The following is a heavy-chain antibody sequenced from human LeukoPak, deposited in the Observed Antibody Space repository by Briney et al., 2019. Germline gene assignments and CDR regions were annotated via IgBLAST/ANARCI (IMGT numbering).Heavy chain of an antibody. V-gene: IGHV4-59*01. CDR2: IYGSGYT. J-gene: IGHJ4*02. D-gene: IGHD6-19*01. CDR1: GGSISGWY. Sequence: SETLSLICTVSGGSISGWYWSWIRQPPGKGLEWIGYIYGSGYTNYNPSLKSRVTMSIDTSKNHFSLKLTSVTAADTATYYCARETSLAGFASGLGFNYWGQGILVTVSS. CDR3: ARETSLAGFASGLGFNY.